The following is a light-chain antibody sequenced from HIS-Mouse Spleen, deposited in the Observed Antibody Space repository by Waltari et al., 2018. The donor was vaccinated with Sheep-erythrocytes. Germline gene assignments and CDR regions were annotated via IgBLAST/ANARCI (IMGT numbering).Light chain of an antibody. CDR2: DVS. Sequence: QSALTQPRSVSGSPGQSVTISCTGPSSDVGGYNYVSWYQQHQGKAPKPMIYDVSKRPSGVPDRFSGSKSGNTASLTISGLQAEDEADYYCCSYAGSYNHVFATGTKVTVL. CDR1: SSDVGGYNY. J-gene: IGLJ1*01. CDR3: CSYAGSYNHV. V-gene: IGLV2-11*01.